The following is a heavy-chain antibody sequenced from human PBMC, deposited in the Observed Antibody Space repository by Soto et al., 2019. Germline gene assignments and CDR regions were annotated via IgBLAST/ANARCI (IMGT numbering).Heavy chain of an antibody. CDR2: ISAHNGNT. D-gene: IGHD1-1*01. CDR1: GYTFTTYG. J-gene: IGHJ4*02. Sequence: QVHLVQSGAEVRKPGASVKVSCKGSGYTFTTYGITWVRQAPGQGLEWMGWISAHNGNTNYEQKLQGRVTVTRDTSTSTAYMELRNLRSDDTAVYYCARVRYGDYWSQGALVTCAS. CDR3: ARVRYGDY. V-gene: IGHV1-18*01.